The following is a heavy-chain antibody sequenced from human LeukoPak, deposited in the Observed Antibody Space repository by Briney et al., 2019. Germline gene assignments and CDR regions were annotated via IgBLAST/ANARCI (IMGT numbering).Heavy chain of an antibody. Sequence: ASVKVSCKASGYTFTSYDINWVRQATGQGLEWMGWMNPNSGNTGYAQKFQGRVTMTRNTSISTAYMELSSLRSEDAAVYYCARGPSPLYYDPIWDQGTMVTVSS. CDR3: ARGPSPLYYDPI. V-gene: IGHV1-8*01. D-gene: IGHD3-22*01. CDR1: GYTFTSYD. CDR2: MNPNSGNT. J-gene: IGHJ3*02.